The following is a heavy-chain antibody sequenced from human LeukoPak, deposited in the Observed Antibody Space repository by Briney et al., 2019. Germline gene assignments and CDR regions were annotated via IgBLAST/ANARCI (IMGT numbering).Heavy chain of an antibody. CDR2: INHSGST. J-gene: IGHJ5*02. V-gene: IGHV4-34*01. Sequence: SETLSLTCAVYGGSFSGYYWSWIRQPPGKGLEWIGEINHSGSTNYNPSLKSRVTISVDTSKNQFSLKLSSVTAADTAVYYCASTPPRLRFFLYNWFDPWGQGTLVTVSS. CDR3: ASTPPRLRFFLYNWFDP. D-gene: IGHD3-3*01. CDR1: GGSFSGYY.